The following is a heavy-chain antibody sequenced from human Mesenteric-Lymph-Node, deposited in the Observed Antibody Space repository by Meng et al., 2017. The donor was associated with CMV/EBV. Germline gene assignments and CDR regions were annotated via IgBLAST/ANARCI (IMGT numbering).Heavy chain of an antibody. CDR1: GGTFSSYA. J-gene: IGHJ4*02. V-gene: IGHV1-18*01. CDR2: MSPNSGST. Sequence: ASVKVSCKASGGTFSSYAISWVRQATGQGLEWMGWMSPNSGSTGYAQKFQGRVTMTTDTSTSTAYMELRSLRSDDTAVYYCAREDSSGWGGDYWGQGTLVTVSS. CDR3: AREDSSGWGGDY. D-gene: IGHD6-19*01.